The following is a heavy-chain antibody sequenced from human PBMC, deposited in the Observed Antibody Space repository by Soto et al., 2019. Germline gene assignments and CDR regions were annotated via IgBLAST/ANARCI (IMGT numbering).Heavy chain of an antibody. Sequence: QVQLVESGGGVVQPGRSLRLSCAASGFTFSSYGMHWVRQAPGKGLEWVAVISYDGSDKYYADSVKGRFTISRDNSNNTLYREMDSRRAEDTAVYYCAKGVVVATTSFQHWGQGTLVTVCS. V-gene: IGHV3-30*18. D-gene: IGHD2-15*01. J-gene: IGHJ1*01. CDR1: GFTFSSYG. CDR2: ISYDGSDK. CDR3: AKGVVVATTSFQH.